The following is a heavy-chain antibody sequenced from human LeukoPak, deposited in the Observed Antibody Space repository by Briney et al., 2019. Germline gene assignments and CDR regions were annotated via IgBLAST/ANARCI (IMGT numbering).Heavy chain of an antibody. CDR1: GFTFSSNY. CDR3: ARDRNQGIAAAGTEYMDV. V-gene: IGHV3-66*02. Sequence: QPGGSLRLSCAASGFTFSSNYMSWVRQAPGKGLEWVSVIYSGGSTYYADSVKGRFTISRDNSKNTLYLQMNSLRAEDTAVYYCARDRNQGIAAAGTEYMDVWGKGTTVTVSS. J-gene: IGHJ6*03. CDR2: IYSGGST. D-gene: IGHD6-13*01.